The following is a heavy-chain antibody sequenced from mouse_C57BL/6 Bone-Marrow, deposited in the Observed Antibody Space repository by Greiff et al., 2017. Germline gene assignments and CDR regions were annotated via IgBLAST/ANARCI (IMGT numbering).Heavy chain of an antibody. V-gene: IGHV1-26*01. CDR1: GYTFTDYY. J-gene: IGHJ4*01. Sequence: EVQLQQSGPELVKPGASVKISCKASGYTFTDYYMNWVKQSHGKSLEWIGDINPNNGGTSYNQKFKGKATLTVDKSSSTAYMELRSLTSEDSAVYYCARGDDYGYYAMDYWGQGTSVTVSS. CDR2: INPNNGGT. CDR3: ARGDDYGYYAMDY. D-gene: IGHD2-4*01.